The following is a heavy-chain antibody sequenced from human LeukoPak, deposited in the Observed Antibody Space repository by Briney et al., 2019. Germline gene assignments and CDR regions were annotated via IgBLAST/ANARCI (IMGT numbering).Heavy chain of an antibody. J-gene: IGHJ3*02. Sequence: PGGSLRLSCAASGFTFSSYGMHWVRQAPGKGLEWVAVIWYDGSNKYYADPVKGRFTISRDNSKNTLYLQMNSLRAEDTAVYYCASTPLNYYDSSGFDAFDIWGQGTMVTVSS. V-gene: IGHV3-33*08. CDR3: ASTPLNYYDSSGFDAFDI. CDR2: IWYDGSNK. CDR1: GFTFSSYG. D-gene: IGHD3-22*01.